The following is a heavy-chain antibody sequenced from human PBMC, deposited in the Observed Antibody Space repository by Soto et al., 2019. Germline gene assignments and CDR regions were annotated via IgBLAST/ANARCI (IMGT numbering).Heavy chain of an antibody. Sequence: PSETLSLTCTVSGDYIRTNHYYWGWIRQPPGKGLEWIGSFYVSGSSYYNPSLKSRVTISVDTSKKQFSLKLSSVTAADTAVYYCAVAPDYWGQGTLVT. CDR3: AVAPDY. CDR1: GDYIRTNHYY. V-gene: IGHV4-39*01. CDR2: FYVSGSS. D-gene: IGHD5-12*01. J-gene: IGHJ4*02.